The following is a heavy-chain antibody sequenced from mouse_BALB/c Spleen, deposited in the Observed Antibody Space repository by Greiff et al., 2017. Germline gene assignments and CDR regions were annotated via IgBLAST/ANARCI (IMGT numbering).Heavy chain of an antibody. CDR3: TREGGDWYFDV. CDR2: IDPSDSYT. CDR1: GYTFTSYW. Sequence: QVQLKQPGAELVKPGASVKMSCKASGYTFTSYWMHWVKQRPGQGLEWIGTIDPSDSYTSYNQKFKGKATLTVDTSSSTAYMQLSSLTSEDSAVYYCTREGGDWYFDVWGAGTTVTVSS. V-gene: IGHV1S127*01. J-gene: IGHJ1*01.